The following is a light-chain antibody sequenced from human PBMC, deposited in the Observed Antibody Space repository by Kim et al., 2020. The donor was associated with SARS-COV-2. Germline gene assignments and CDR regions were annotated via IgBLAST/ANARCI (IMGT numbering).Light chain of an antibody. Sequence: DIQMTQSPSSLSASVGDRVTITCRTSHTISTYLNWYQQKPGKAPKLLIYATSNLQGGVPSRFSGSGSGTVFNLTISSLQPEDFATYYCQRSLTFGQGTQVDIK. CDR2: ATS. CDR3: QRSLT. V-gene: IGKV1-39*01. J-gene: IGKJ1*01. CDR1: HTISTY.